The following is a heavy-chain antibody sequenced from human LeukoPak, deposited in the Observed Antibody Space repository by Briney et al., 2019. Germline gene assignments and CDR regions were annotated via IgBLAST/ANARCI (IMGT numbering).Heavy chain of an antibody. J-gene: IGHJ5*02. V-gene: IGHV3-30*04. Sequence: HPGGSLRLSCAPSGFTFSSYAMHWVRQAPGKGPEWVSVISYDGSNEYYADSVKGRFTISRDNSKNTLHLQMNSLRPEDTAVYFCAKGDKMLTWRRTYNRFDPWGQGTLVTVSS. CDR1: GFTFSSYA. CDR2: ISYDGSNE. CDR3: AKGDKMLTWRRTYNRFDP. D-gene: IGHD3-16*01.